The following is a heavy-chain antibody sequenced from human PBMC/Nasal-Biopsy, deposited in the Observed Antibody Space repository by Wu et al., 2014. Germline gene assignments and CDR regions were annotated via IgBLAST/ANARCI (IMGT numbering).Heavy chain of an antibody. CDR1: GGSINTGGFY. D-gene: IGHD1-14*01. CDR3: VRDTGVALGDATTFDP. CDR2: MYGSGDTSYNAIGGT. Sequence: SGGSINTGGFYWSWIRQPVGKGLEWIERMYGSGDTSYNAIGGTTYNPSLNSRVTMSLDTSKNQFSLKLTSVSDADTAIYYCVRDTGVALGDATTFDPWGQGTLVTVSS. V-gene: IGHV4-61*02. J-gene: IGHJ5*02.